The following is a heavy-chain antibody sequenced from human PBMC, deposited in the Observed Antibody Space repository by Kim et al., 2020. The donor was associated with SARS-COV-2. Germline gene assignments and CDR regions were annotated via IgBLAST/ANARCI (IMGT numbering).Heavy chain of an antibody. J-gene: IGHJ4*02. CDR3: ATQGRSGYATRGDY. CDR1: GFTFSSYS. D-gene: IGHD5-12*01. CDR2: ISSSSSYI. Sequence: GGSLRLSCAASGFTFSSYSMNWVRQAPGKGLEWVSSISSSSSYIYYADSVKGRFTISRDNAKNSLYLQMNSLRAEDTAVYYCATQGRSGYATRGDYWGQGTLVTVSS. V-gene: IGHV3-21*01.